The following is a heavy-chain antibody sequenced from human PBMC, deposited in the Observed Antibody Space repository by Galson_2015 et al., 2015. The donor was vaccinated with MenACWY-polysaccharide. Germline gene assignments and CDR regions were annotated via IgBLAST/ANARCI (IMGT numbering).Heavy chain of an antibody. D-gene: IGHD4-11*01. J-gene: IGHJ3*02. Sequence: QSGAEVKKPGESLKISCKASGGTFNSYNIYWVRQAPGQGLEWMGRIIPILGNPNYAQKFQGRVTITADKSSNTVYMELSSLRSEDTAIYYCARDKGILQLDVFDIWGQGTLVTVSS. V-gene: IGHV1-69*04. CDR3: ARDKGILQLDVFDI. CDR1: GGTFNSYN. CDR2: IIPILGNP.